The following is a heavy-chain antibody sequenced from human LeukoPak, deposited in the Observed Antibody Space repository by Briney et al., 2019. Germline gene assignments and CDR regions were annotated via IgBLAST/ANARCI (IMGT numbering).Heavy chain of an antibody. CDR2: ISSSSSI. D-gene: IGHD6-13*01. CDR1: GFTFSSYS. CDR3: ARDQRSGIAAYGMDV. J-gene: IGHJ6*02. Sequence: GGSLRLSCIASGFTFSSYSMNWVRQAPGKGLEWVSYISSSSSIYYADSVKGRFTISRDNAKTSLYLQMNSLRDEDTAVYYCARDQRSGIAAYGMDVWGQGTTVILSS. V-gene: IGHV3-48*02.